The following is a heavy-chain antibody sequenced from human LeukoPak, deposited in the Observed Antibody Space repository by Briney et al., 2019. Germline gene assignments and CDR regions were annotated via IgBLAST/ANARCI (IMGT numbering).Heavy chain of an antibody. D-gene: IGHD6-6*01. J-gene: IGHJ6*03. CDR1: GFTFSTYS. Sequence: RSLRLSCAASGFTFSTYSVNWVRQAPGKGLEWVSSISSGGSYIYYADSVKGRFTISRDNAKNPLYLRMNSLRAEDTAVYYCARDKLGQLDYYYYYYMDVWGKGTTVTVSS. V-gene: IGHV3-21*01. CDR2: ISSGGSYI. CDR3: ARDKLGQLDYYYYYYMDV.